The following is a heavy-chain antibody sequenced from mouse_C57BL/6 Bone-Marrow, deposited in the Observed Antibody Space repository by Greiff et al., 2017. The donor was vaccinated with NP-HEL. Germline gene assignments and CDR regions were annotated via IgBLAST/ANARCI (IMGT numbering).Heavy chain of an antibody. D-gene: IGHD1-3*01. V-gene: IGHV1-64*01. CDR3: ASGPIYYYAMDY. CDR1: GYTFTSYW. CDR2: IHPNSGST. J-gene: IGHJ4*01. Sequence: QVQLQQPGAELVKPGASVKLSCKASGYTFTSYWMHWVKQRPGQGLEWIGMIHPNSGSTNYNEKFKSKATLTVDKSSSTAYMQLRSLTSEDSAVYYCASGPIYYYAMDYWGQGTSVTVSS.